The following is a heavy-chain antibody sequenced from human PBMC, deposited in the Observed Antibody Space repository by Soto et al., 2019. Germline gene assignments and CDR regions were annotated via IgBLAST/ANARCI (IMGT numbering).Heavy chain of an antibody. J-gene: IGHJ6*02. Sequence: QVQLQESGPGLVKPSQTLSLTCTVSGGSISSGGYYWSWIRQHPGKGLEWIGYIYYSGSTYYNPSLKSRVTISVDTSKSQFSLKLSSLTAADTAVYYCARDRRTSRRYYYYGMDVWGRGTTVTVSS. CDR3: ARDRRTSRRYYYYGMDV. D-gene: IGHD2-2*01. CDR1: GGSISSGGYY. V-gene: IGHV4-31*03. CDR2: IYYSGST.